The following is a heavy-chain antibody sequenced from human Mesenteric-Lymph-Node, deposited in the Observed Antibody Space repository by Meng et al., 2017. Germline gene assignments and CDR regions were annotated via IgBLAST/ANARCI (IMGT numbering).Heavy chain of an antibody. D-gene: IGHD6-13*01. CDR2: ISGSGGST. J-gene: IGHJ4*02. V-gene: IGHV3-23*04. Sequence: VQLVESGGGLVKPGGSLRLSWAASGFTFNSYAMSWVRQAPGKGLEWVSVISGSGGSTYYADSVKRRFTISRDNSKNTLYLQMNSLRAEDTAVYYCARGDKIYSSTWYYFEYWGQGALVTVSS. CDR1: GFTFNSYA. CDR3: ARGDKIYSSTWYYFEY.